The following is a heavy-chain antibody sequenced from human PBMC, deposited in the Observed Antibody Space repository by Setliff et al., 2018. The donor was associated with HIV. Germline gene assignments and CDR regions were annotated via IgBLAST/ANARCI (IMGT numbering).Heavy chain of an antibody. CDR2: INPSGGIT. CDR3: ASYSGSYYFILHY. D-gene: IGHD1-26*01. CDR1: GYTLTNYH. J-gene: IGHJ4*02. V-gene: IGHV1-46*01. Sequence: ASVKVSCKAAGYTLTNYHMHWVRQAPGQGLEWMGVINPSGGITTSAQKFLGRVTMTKDTSTSTAYMELSSLRSEDTAVYYCASYSGSYYFILHYWGQGTLVTVSS.